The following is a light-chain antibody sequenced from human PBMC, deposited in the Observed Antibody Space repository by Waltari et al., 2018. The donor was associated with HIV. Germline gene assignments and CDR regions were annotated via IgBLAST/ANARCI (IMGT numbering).Light chain of an antibody. CDR1: KSDVGGYNR. Sequence: QSALTQPPSVSGFPGQSITISCTGTKSDVGGYNRVSWYQQTPGTAPNLWIYEVYNRPSGVPNRFSGTKSGNTASLNIFGLQAEDEADYHCSSFTGSSIIFGGGTKLTVL. CDR2: EVY. CDR3: SSFTGSSII. V-gene: IGLV2-18*02. J-gene: IGLJ2*01.